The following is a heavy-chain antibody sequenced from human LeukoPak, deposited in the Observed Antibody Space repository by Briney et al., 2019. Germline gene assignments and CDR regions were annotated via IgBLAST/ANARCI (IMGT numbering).Heavy chain of an antibody. J-gene: IGHJ6*03. Sequence: AGGSLRLSCAASGFTFSSYAMHWVRQAPGKGLEWVAVISYDGSNKYYADSVKGRFTISRDNSKNTLYLQMNSLRAEDTAVYYCARVDYSNPTPDYYYYYMDVWGKGTTVTVSS. CDR1: GFTFSSYA. CDR3: ARVDYSNPTPDYYYYYMDV. CDR2: ISYDGSNK. V-gene: IGHV3-30-3*01. D-gene: IGHD4-11*01.